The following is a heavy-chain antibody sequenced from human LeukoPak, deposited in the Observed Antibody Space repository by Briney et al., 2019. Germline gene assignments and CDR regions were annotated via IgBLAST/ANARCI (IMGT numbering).Heavy chain of an antibody. D-gene: IGHD6-19*01. Sequence: SETLSLTCTVSGGSISSYYWSWIRQPPGKGLEWIGYIYYSGSTNYNPSLKSRVTISVDTSKNQFSLKLSSVTAADTAAYYCARGSIAVAGTQGPLFDYWGQGTLVTVSS. V-gene: IGHV4-59*01. CDR1: GGSISSYY. CDR2: IYYSGST. J-gene: IGHJ4*02. CDR3: ARGSIAVAGTQGPLFDY.